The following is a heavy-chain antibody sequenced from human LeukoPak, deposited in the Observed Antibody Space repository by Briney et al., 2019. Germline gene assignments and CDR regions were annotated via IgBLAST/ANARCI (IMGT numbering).Heavy chain of an antibody. D-gene: IGHD3-10*01. CDR1: GDSISSNNYY. Sequence: SETLSLTCTVSGDSISSNNYYWSWIRQPPGKGLEWIGHIYYSGSTNYNPSLKSRVTISVDTSKNQFSLKLNSVTAADTAVYYYARQTGYFRYWGQGTLVAVSS. J-gene: IGHJ1*01. V-gene: IGHV4-61*05. CDR3: ARQTGYFRY. CDR2: IYYSGST.